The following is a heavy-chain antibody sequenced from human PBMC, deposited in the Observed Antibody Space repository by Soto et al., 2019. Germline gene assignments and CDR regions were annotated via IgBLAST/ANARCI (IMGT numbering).Heavy chain of an antibody. CDR2: IGPDSGAT. D-gene: IGHD7-27*01. V-gene: IGHV1-2*02. CDR1: GYTFTGHY. Sequence: VSGKVSYKTSGYTFTGHYIHWVRQAPQQGPERMGEIGPDSGATRYSEKFRGRVTMTMDTSITKVYMELRNLSPDDTAVYYCGRGRTGQIVIFXWGQGTPFTVSX. J-gene: IGHJ4*02. CDR3: GRGRTGQIVIFX.